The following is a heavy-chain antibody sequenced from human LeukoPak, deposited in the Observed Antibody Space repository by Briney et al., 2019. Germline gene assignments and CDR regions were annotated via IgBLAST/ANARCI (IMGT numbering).Heavy chain of an antibody. CDR2: IYYSGST. V-gene: IGHV4-61*01. CDR1: GYSISSGYY. CDR3: ARQWVATIGY. Sequence: ASETLSLTCTVSGYSISSGYYWSWIRQPPGKGLEWIGYIYYSGSTNYNPSLKSRVTISVDTSKNQFSLKLSSVTAADTAVYYCARQWVATIGYWGQGTLVTVSS. J-gene: IGHJ4*02. D-gene: IGHD5-24*01.